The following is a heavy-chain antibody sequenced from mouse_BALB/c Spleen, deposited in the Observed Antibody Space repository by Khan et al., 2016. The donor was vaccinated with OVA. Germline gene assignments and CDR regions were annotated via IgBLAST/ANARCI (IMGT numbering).Heavy chain of an antibody. J-gene: IGHJ3*01. CDR1: GFSLTTYG. Sequence: QVQLQQSGPGLVQPSQSLSITCTVSGFSLTTYGVHWVRQSPGKGLAWLGVIWRGGSTNYSAAFISRLSISKDNSKSQVFFKMNSLQANDTAIYYCGGNDDYDEGIAYWDQGTLVTVSA. CDR3: GGNDDYDEGIAY. V-gene: IGHV2-2*02. CDR2: IWRGGST. D-gene: IGHD2-4*01.